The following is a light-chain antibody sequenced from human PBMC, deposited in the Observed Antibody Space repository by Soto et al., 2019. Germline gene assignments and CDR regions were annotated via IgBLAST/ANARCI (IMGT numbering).Light chain of an antibody. CDR3: TSYTSSSTLDV. CDR1: SSDVGAYNY. J-gene: IGLJ1*01. CDR2: EVS. V-gene: IGLV2-14*01. Sequence: QSALTQPASVSGSPGQSITISCTGTSSDVGAYNYVSWYQQHPGKAPKLMIYEVSYRPSGVSNRFSGSKSGHTASLTISGLQSEDEADYFCTSYTSSSTLDVFGTGTKLPVL.